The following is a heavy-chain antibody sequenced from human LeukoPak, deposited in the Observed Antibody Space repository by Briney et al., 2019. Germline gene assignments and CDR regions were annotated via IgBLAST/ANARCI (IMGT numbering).Heavy chain of an antibody. J-gene: IGHJ6*02. D-gene: IGHD6-13*01. Sequence: SETLSLTCAVYGGSFSGYYWSWIRQPPGKGLEWIGEINHSGSTNYNPSLKSRVTISVDTPKNQFSLKLSSVTAADTAVYYCARVRAAAGFNYYYYYGMDVWGQGTTVTVSS. V-gene: IGHV4-34*01. CDR2: INHSGST. CDR1: GGSFSGYY. CDR3: ARVRAAAGFNYYYYYGMDV.